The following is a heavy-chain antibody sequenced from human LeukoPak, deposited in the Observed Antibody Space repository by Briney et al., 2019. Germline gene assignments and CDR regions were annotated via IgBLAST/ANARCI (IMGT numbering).Heavy chain of an antibody. Sequence: PSETLSLTCAVSGGSISSSNWWSWVRQPPGKGLEWIGEIYHSGSTNYNPSLKSRVTISVDKSKNQFSLKLSSVTAADTAVYYCARPDYGDYVYAFDIWGQGTMVTVSS. CDR3: ARPDYGDYVYAFDI. V-gene: IGHV4-4*02. J-gene: IGHJ3*02. D-gene: IGHD4-17*01. CDR2: IYHSGST. CDR1: GGSISSSNW.